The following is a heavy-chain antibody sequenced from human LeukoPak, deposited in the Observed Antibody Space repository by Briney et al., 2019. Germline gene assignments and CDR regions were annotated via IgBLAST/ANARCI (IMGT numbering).Heavy chain of an antibody. Sequence: GESLKISCKGSGYMFNSYWIGWVRQMPGKGLEWMGVIYPGDFDTRYSPSFQGQVTISADKSISTAYLQWSSLKASDTAMYYCARHGRISWSHDAFDIWGQGTMVTASS. CDR1: GYMFNSYW. V-gene: IGHV5-51*01. CDR3: ARHGRISWSHDAFDI. J-gene: IGHJ3*02. D-gene: IGHD6-13*01. CDR2: IYPGDFDT.